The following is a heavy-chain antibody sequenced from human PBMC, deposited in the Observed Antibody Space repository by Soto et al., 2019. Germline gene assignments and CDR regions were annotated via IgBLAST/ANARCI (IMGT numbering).Heavy chain of an antibody. CDR1: GFTFSSYW. D-gene: IGHD6-19*01. J-gene: IGHJ6*02. CDR3: ATDIAVAGGYYYGMDV. V-gene: IGHV3-74*01. Sequence: GGSLRLSCAASGFTFSSYWMHWVRQAPEKGLVWVSRINSDGSSTSYADSVKGRFTISRDNAKNTLYLQMNSLRAEDTAVYYCATDIAVAGGYYYGMDVWGQGTTVTVSS. CDR2: INSDGSST.